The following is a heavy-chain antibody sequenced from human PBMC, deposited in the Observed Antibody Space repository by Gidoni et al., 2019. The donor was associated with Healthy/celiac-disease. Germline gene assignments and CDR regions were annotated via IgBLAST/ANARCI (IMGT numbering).Heavy chain of an antibody. Sequence: EVQLVGSGGGLVKPGGSLRLSCAASGFTFSNDWMSWVRQAPGKGLEWVGRIKSKTDGGTTDYAAPVKGRFTISRDDSKNTLYLQMNSLKTEDTAVYYCTTTFYCSSTSCYAGFAYWGQGTLVTVSS. CDR2: IKSKTDGGTT. V-gene: IGHV3-15*01. CDR1: GFTFSNDW. CDR3: TTTFYCSSTSCYAGFAY. J-gene: IGHJ4*02. D-gene: IGHD2-2*01.